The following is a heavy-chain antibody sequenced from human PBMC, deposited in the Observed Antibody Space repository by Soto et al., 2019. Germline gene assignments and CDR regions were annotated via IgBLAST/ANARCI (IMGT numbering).Heavy chain of an antibody. D-gene: IGHD6-13*01. CDR3: AKDGSNPPNRIDP. V-gene: IGHV4-31*02. Sequence: AQTRSVTLTVSGASLNIGGYYWTWICHQPGKGLDWMGYIYYTGKTYYNPSLESRLTMSVDTSKNQFSLKLSSVNASATGLDYCAKDGSNPPNRIDP. J-gene: IGHJ5*02. CDR1: GASLNIGGYY. CDR2: IYYTGKT.